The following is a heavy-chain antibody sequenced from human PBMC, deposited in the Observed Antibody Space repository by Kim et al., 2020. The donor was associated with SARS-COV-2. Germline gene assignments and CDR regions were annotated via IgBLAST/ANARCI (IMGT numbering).Heavy chain of an antibody. V-gene: IGHV1-69*04. D-gene: IGHD3-22*01. Sequence: SVKVSCKASGGTFSSYAISWVRQAPGQGLEWMGRIIPILGIANYAQKFQGRVTITADKSTSTAYMELSSLRSEDTAVYYCAREPAALYYYDSSGYERIIDYWGQGTLVTVSS. J-gene: IGHJ4*02. CDR1: GGTFSSYA. CDR3: AREPAALYYYDSSGYERIIDY. CDR2: IIPILGIA.